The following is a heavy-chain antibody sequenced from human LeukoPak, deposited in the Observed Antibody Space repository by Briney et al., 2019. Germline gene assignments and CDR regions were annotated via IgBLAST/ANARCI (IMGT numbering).Heavy chain of an antibody. V-gene: IGHV4-31*03. D-gene: IGHD3-16*01. CDR3: ARVSGPGTKSRAVWWFDP. Sequence: SQTLSLTCSVSGDSISSDGYYWTWIRQHPGKDLEWIGYMYHSGSTYYNPSLERRVTISVDTSKNQYAMKLPSVTAADTAVYYCARVSGPGTKSRAVWWFDPWGQGTLVTVSS. CDR2: MYHSGST. CDR1: GDSISSDGYY. J-gene: IGHJ5*02.